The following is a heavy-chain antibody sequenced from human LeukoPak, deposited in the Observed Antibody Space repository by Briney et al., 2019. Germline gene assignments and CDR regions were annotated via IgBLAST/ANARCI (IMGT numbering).Heavy chain of an antibody. CDR2: ITGDCKYI. CDR3: AREGNDYYYDQ. D-gene: IGHD3-16*01. V-gene: IGHV3-21*01. J-gene: IGHJ4*02. Sequence: VGSLRLSCAASGFIFKTYTMTWVRQAPGKGLEWVSSITGDCKYITYADSVKGRFTISRDNAKNSLYLQVASLRGDDTATYYCAREGNDYYYDQWGQGTPDTVSP. CDR1: GFIFKTYT.